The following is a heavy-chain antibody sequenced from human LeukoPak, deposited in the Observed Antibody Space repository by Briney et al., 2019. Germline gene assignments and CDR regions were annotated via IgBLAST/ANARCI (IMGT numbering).Heavy chain of an antibody. CDR2: IKSKTDGGTT. CDR1: GGSISSYY. D-gene: IGHD6-13*01. CDR3: TTDITEQLTGDEYFQH. J-gene: IGHJ1*01. V-gene: IGHV3-15*01. Sequence: KTSETLSLTCTVSGGSISSYYWSWVRQAPGKGLEWVGRIKSKTDGGTTDYAAPVKGRFTISRDDSKNTLYLQMNSLKTEDTAVYYCTTDITEQLTGDEYFQHWGQGTLVTVSS.